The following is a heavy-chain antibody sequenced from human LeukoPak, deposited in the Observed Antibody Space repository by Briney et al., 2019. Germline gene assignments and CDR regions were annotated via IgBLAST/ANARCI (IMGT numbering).Heavy chain of an antibody. V-gene: IGHV4-39*07. J-gene: IGHJ4*02. CDR3: ASLVVAATLYYFDY. D-gene: IGHD2-15*01. CDR2: IYYSGST. CDR1: GGSISSSSYY. Sequence: SETLSLTCTVSGGSISSSSYYWGWIRQPPGKGLEWIGSIYYSGSTYYNPSLKSRVTISVDTSKNQFSLKLSSVTAADTAVYYCASLVVAATLYYFDYWGQGTLVTVSS.